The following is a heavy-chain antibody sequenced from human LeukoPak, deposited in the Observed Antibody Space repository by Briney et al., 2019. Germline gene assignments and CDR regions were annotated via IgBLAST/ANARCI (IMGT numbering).Heavy chain of an antibody. V-gene: IGHV1-2*02. CDR1: GYTFTGYY. CDR2: INPNSGGT. CDR3: ARDGYSHTTYYYYGMDV. D-gene: IGHD2-15*01. J-gene: IGHJ6*02. Sequence: ASVKVSCKASGYTFTGYYMHWVRQAPGQGVEWMGWINPNSGGTNYAQKFQGRVTMTRDTSISTAYMELSRLRSDDTAVYYCARDGYSHTTYYYYGMDVWGQGTTVTVSS.